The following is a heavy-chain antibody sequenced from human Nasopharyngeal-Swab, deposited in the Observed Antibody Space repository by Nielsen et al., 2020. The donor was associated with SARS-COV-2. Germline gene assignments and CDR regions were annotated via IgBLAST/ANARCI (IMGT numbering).Heavy chain of an antibody. CDR2: INPNSGGT. Sequence: ASVKVSCKASGYTFTGYYMHWVRQAPGQGLEWMGWINPNSGGTNYAQKLQGRVTMTRDTSISTAYMELSRLRSDDTAVYYCARDSVFSIFGVVSSDYWGQGTLVTVSS. CDR1: GYTFTGYY. D-gene: IGHD3-3*01. J-gene: IGHJ4*02. CDR3: ARDSVFSIFGVVSSDY. V-gene: IGHV1-2*02.